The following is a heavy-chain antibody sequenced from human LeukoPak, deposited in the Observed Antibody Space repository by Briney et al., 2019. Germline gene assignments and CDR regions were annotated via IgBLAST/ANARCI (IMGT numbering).Heavy chain of an antibody. CDR2: ISSSSSYI. V-gene: IGHV3-21*01. J-gene: IGHJ3*02. D-gene: IGHD1-26*01. CDR3: ARDSGVSVLRYAFDI. Sequence: GGSLRLSCAASGFTFSNFGMHWVRQAPGKGLEWVSSISSSSSYIYYADSVKGRFTISRDNAKNSLYLQMNSLRAEDTAVYYCARDSGVSVLRYAFDIWGQGTMVTVSS. CDR1: GFTFSNFG.